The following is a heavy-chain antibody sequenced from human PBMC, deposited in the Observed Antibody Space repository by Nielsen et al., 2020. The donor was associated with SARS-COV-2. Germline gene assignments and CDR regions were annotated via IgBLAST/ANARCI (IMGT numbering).Heavy chain of an antibody. D-gene: IGHD6-13*01. CDR1: GYTFTTYY. CDR2: INPSGGSK. J-gene: IGHJ4*02. Sequence: ASVKVSCKASGYTFTTYYVHWVRQAPGQGLEWMGLINPSGGSKSYAQKFQDRVTITRGTSTTTVFMEMSSLRSEDTAVYYCATTEAAAAAFDYWGQGTLVTVSS. CDR3: ATTEAAAAAFDY. V-gene: IGHV1-46*01.